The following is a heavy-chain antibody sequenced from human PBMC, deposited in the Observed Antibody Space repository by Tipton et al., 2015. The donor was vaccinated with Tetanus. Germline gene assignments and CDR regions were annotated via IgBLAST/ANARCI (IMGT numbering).Heavy chain of an antibody. J-gene: IGHJ4*02. D-gene: IGHD6-6*01. CDR1: GGSISSGGYY. V-gene: IGHV4-31*03. CDR2: IYYSGGT. CDR3: ARDQARGARGWNYFDY. Sequence: TLSLTCTVSGGSISSGGYYWSWIRQHPGKGMEWIGDIYYSGGTYYNPSLKGRVTISVDTSKNQFSLKLKSVTAADTAVYYCARDQARGARGWNYFDYWGQGTLVTVSS.